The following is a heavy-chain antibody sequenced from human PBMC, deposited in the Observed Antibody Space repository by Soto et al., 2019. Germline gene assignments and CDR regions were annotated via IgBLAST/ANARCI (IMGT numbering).Heavy chain of an antibody. CDR2: IYYSGST. D-gene: IGHD3-22*01. J-gene: IGHJ4*02. CDR3: AREVFYYDSSGYYYFDY. Sequence: SATLSLTCTVSGGSISSYYWSWIRQPPGKGLEWIGYIYYSGSTNYNPSLKSRVTISVDTSKNQFSLKLSSVTAADTAVYYCAREVFYYDSSGYYYFDYWGQGTLVTVSS. V-gene: IGHV4-59*01. CDR1: GGSISSYY.